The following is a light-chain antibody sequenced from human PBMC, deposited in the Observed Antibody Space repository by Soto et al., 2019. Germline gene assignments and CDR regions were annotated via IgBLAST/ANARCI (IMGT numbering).Light chain of an antibody. V-gene: IGKV1-5*01. Sequence: DIQMTQSPSTLSASVGDRVTITCRASQSIGTWLAWYQQKPGKAPKLLIYDVSTLESGVPSRFSGSGSGTDFTLTISSLQPEDFATYYCQQANSFPLTFGGGTKVDIK. CDR3: QQANSFPLT. CDR1: QSIGTW. CDR2: DVS. J-gene: IGKJ4*01.